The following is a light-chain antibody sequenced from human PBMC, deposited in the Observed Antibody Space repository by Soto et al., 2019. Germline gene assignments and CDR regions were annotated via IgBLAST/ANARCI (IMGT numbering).Light chain of an antibody. J-gene: IGKJ1*01. CDR2: DAS. CDR1: QSVSLS. V-gene: IGKV3-11*01. Sequence: EIVLTQSPATLSLSPGGRATLSCRASQSVSLSLAWYQQKPGQAPRLLIYDASKRASGFPARFSGSGSGTDFTLTISSLEPEDFAVYYCQQYGSSPGTFGQGTKVDIK. CDR3: QQYGSSPGT.